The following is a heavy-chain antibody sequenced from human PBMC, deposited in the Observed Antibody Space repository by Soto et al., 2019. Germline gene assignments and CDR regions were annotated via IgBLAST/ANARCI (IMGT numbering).Heavy chain of an antibody. Sequence: EVQLVEAGGGSVQPGGSLRLACVASGVSLSGYSMQWVRKAPGKGPEWLSYISGGDESIIFYAESGRGRFTVSRDDARKSLYLQMNSLRAEDSALYYCVRGCSGACWFEHWGQGTLVTVSS. CDR1: GVSLSGYS. D-gene: IGHD2-15*01. CDR3: VRGCSGACWFEH. J-gene: IGHJ1*01. V-gene: IGHV3-48*04. CDR2: ISGGDESII.